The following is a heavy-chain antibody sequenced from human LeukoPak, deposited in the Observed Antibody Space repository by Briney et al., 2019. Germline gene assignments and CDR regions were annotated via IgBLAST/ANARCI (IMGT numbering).Heavy chain of an antibody. Sequence: GGSLRLSCAASGFTFSSYAMSWVRQAPGKGLEWVSAISGSGGSTYYADSVKGRFTISRDNSKNTLYLQMNSLRAEDTAVYYCTRDPGQDYFDYWGQGTLVTVSS. CDR1: GFTFSSYA. CDR2: ISGSGGST. J-gene: IGHJ4*02. CDR3: TRDPGQDYFDY. V-gene: IGHV3-23*01.